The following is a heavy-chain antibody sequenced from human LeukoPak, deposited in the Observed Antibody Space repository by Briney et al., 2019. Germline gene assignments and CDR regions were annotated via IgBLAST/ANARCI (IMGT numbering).Heavy chain of an antibody. CDR1: GGTFSSYA. CDR3: ARGLYVSPLYYYYYYMDV. CDR2: IIPIFGTA. D-gene: IGHD5/OR15-5a*01. V-gene: IGHV1-69*13. Sequence: SVKVSCKASGGTFSSYAISWVRQAPGQGLEWMGGIIPIFGTANYAQKFQGRVTITADESTSTAYMELSSLRSEDTAVYYCARGLYVSPLYYYYYYMDVRGKGTTVTVSS. J-gene: IGHJ6*03.